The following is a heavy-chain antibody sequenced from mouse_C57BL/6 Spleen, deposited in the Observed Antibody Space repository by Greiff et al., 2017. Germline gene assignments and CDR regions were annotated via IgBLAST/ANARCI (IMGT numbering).Heavy chain of an antibody. J-gene: IGHJ2*01. D-gene: IGHD1-1*01. CDR2: INPSSGYP. CDR1: GYTFTSYW. CDR3: ALLITTVVPNGY. Sequence: QVQLMQSGAELAKPGASVKLSCKASGYTFTSYWMHWVKQRPGQGLEWIGYINPSSGYPKYNQKLKDKATLTADKSSNTAYMKLSILTYRDSAVYYCALLITTVVPNGYWGKGTTLTVSS. V-gene: IGHV1-7*01.